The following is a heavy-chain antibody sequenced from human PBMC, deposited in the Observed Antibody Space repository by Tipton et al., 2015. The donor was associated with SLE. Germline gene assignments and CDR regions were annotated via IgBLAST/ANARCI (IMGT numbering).Heavy chain of an antibody. J-gene: IGHJ6*03. CDR2: ISYSGST. CDR3: ARERGVGAHYYYYMDV. Sequence: LRLSCTVPGGSISSGSYYWSWIRQHPGKGLEWIGYISYSGSTYYNPSLKSRVTISVDTSKNQFSLKLSSVTAADTAVYYCARERGVGAHYYYYMDVWGKGTTVTVSS. D-gene: IGHD1-26*01. CDR1: GGSISSGSYY. V-gene: IGHV4-31*03.